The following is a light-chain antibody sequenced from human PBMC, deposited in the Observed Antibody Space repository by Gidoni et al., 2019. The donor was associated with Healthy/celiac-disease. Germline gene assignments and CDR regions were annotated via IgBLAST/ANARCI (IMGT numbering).Light chain of an antibody. CDR2: DAS. CDR1: QDISNY. Sequence: DIQMTQSPSSLSASVGDRVTITCQASQDISNYLNWYQQKPGKAPTLLIYDASNLETGVPSRFSGSGSGTDFTFTISSLQPEDIATYYCQQYDNLLTFXGXTKVEIK. V-gene: IGKV1-33*01. J-gene: IGKJ4*01. CDR3: QQYDNLLT.